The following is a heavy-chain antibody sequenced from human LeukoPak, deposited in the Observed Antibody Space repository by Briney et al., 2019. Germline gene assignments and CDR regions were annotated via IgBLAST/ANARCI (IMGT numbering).Heavy chain of an antibody. D-gene: IGHD2-15*01. Sequence: LSETLSLTCTVSGGSIISSTYYWGWIRQPPGKGLEWVGSIFYSGSTYYNPPLKSRVTISVDTSKNQISLKVTSVTAADTAIYYCSRLYSGTRPPDYWGQGTLVTVSS. V-gene: IGHV4-39*01. CDR2: IFYSGST. CDR3: SRLYSGTRPPDY. CDR1: GGSIISSTYY. J-gene: IGHJ4*02.